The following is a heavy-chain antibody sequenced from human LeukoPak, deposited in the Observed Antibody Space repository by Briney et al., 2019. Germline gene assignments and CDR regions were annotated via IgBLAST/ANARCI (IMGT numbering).Heavy chain of an antibody. CDR3: ARAPYSSSSARHIDY. J-gene: IGHJ4*02. CDR1: GDSISSDNYY. Sequence: SETLSLTCTVSGDSISSDNYYWNWIRQPPGKGLEWIGYIYYSGSTYYNPSLESRITISVDTSKNQFSLKLSSVTAADTAVYYCARAPYSSSSARHIDYWGQGTLITVSS. V-gene: IGHV4-30-4*01. CDR2: IYYSGST. D-gene: IGHD6-6*01.